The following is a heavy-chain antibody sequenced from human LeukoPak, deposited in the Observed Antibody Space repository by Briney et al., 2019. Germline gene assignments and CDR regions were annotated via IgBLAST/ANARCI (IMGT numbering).Heavy chain of an antibody. Sequence: ASVKVSCKASGYTFTSYGISWVRQAPGQGLEWMGWISAYNGNTNYAQKLQGRVTMTTDTSTSTAYMELRSLRSDDTAVYYCTRDTQPRAIAAAGADYWGQGTLVTVSS. D-gene: IGHD6-13*01. CDR1: GYTFTSYG. CDR2: ISAYNGNT. J-gene: IGHJ4*02. CDR3: TRDTQPRAIAAAGADY. V-gene: IGHV1-18*01.